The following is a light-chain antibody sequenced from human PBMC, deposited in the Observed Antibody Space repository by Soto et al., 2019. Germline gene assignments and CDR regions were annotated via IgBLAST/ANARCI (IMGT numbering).Light chain of an antibody. J-gene: IGKJ4*01. CDR2: AAS. CDR3: QQSYSTPFT. CDR1: QSINSY. Sequence: DIKMTQSPSSLSAFVGDRVAITCRASQSINSYLNWYQQKKGKATKLLIYAASSLQTEFQSRFSGSGSGTDFTLTICSLQPEDFATYYCQQSYSTPFTFGGGTKVQIK. V-gene: IGKV1-39*01.